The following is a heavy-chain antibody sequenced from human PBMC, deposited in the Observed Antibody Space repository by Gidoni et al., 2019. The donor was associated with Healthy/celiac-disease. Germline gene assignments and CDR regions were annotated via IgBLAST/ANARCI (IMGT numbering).Heavy chain of an antibody. D-gene: IGHD3-16*02. CDR2: INSDGSST. CDR1: GSTFSSYW. V-gene: IGHV3-74*01. CDR3: ASDIIGAYYFDY. J-gene: IGHJ4*02. Sequence: EVQLVESGGGLVQPGGSLRLSCAASGSTFSSYWMHWVRQAPGKGLVWVSRINSDGSSTSYADSVKGRFTISRDNAKNTLYLQMNSLRAEDTAVYYCASDIIGAYYFDYWGQGTLVTVSS.